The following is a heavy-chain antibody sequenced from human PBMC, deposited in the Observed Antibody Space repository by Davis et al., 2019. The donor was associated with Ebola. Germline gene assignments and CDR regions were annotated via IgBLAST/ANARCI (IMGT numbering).Heavy chain of an antibody. V-gene: IGHV3-23*01. J-gene: IGHJ6*04. CDR2: ISGSGGTT. CDR3: ARSGLSFGVVKYHYGMDV. CDR1: GGSVSSGYYY. Sequence: ETLSLTCTVSGGSVSSGYYYWSWVRQAPGKGLEWVSAISGSGGTTYYAGSVKGRFTVSRDNSKKTMYLQMNSLRAEDTAVYYCARSGLSFGVVKYHYGMDVWGKGTTVTVSS. D-gene: IGHD3-3*01.